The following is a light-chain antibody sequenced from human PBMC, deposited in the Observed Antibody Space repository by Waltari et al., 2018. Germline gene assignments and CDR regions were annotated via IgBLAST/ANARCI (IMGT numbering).Light chain of an antibody. J-gene: IGLJ3*02. CDR2: GGC. Sequence: QSVLTQPPSVSGAPGQRVTISCTGSGSNIGAGYDVHWYQQLPRAAPKLLVYGGCCRPFGVPDRFFGVTSGTSASLAIIGLQAEDEADYYCQSYDTSLSGVFGGGTKLTVL. CDR1: GSNIGAGYD. V-gene: IGLV1-40*01. CDR3: QSYDTSLSGV.